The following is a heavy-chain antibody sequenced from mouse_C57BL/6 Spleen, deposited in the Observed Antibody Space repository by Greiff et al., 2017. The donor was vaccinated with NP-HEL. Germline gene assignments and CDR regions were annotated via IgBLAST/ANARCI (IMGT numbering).Heavy chain of an antibody. J-gene: IGHJ3*01. Sequence: QVHVKQPGTELVKPGASVKLSCKASGYTFTSYWMHWVKQRPGQGLEWIGDINPSNGGTNYNEKFKSKATLTVEKSSSTAYMQLSSLTSEDSAVYYCASSEAAQAPFAYWGQGTLVTVSA. V-gene: IGHV1-53*01. CDR2: INPSNGGT. D-gene: IGHD3-2*02. CDR1: GYTFTSYW. CDR3: ASSEAAQAPFAY.